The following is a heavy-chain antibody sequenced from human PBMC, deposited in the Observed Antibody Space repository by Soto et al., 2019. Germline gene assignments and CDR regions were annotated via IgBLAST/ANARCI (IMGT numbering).Heavy chain of an antibody. J-gene: IGHJ4*02. CDR2: ITPDNGNT. Sequence: QVQLVQSGAEVMKPGASVKVSCKASGYTFNTYTIHWVRQAPGQSLEWMGWITPDNGNTYFSQKFQGRVTVTRDTSASTAYLELSSLTSEDTAVYYCAREPRHAVYFDYWGLGSQVTVSS. CDR3: AREPRHAVYFDY. CDR1: GYTFNTYT. V-gene: IGHV1-3*01.